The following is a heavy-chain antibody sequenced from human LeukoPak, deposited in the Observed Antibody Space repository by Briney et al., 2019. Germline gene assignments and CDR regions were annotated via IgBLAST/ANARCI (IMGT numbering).Heavy chain of an antibody. CDR1: GFTFSSFA. J-gene: IGHJ4*02. CDR2: VTGGGDTS. CDR3: ASDVRAAAGTSGYY. D-gene: IGHD6-13*01. Sequence: GGSLRLSCAASGFTFSSFAMSWVRQAPGKGLEWVSSVTGGGDTSFHADSVKGRFTISRDNSKNTLYLQMNSLRADDTAVYYCASDVRAAAGTSGYYWGQGTLVTVSS. V-gene: IGHV3-23*01.